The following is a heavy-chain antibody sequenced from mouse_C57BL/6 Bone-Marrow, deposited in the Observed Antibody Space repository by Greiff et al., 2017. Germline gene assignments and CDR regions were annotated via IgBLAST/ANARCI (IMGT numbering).Heavy chain of an antibody. V-gene: IGHV1-7*01. CDR1: GYTFTSYW. CDR3: ARWDYCGGFDY. Sequence: QVQLKESGAELAKPGASVKLSCKASGYTFTSYWMHWVKQRPGQGLEWIGYINPSSGYTKYNQKFKDKDTLTADKSSSTAYMQLSSLTYEDSAVYYCARWDYCGGFDYWGQGTTLTVSS. J-gene: IGHJ2*01. CDR2: INPSSGYT. D-gene: IGHD1-1*01.